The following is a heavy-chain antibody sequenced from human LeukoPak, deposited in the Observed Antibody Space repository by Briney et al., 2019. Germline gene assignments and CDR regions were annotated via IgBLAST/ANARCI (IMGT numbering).Heavy chain of an antibody. D-gene: IGHD3-16*02. CDR3: ARVRGLGVITPYLDY. CDR1: GGSISSNH. J-gene: IGHJ4*02. CDR2: ISYRGST. Sequence: SETLSLTCTASGGSISSNHWSWIRQPPGKGLEWIGCISYRGSTNYNASLKSRVTMSVDSSKNQFALKLSSVTAADTAVYYCARVRGLGVITPYLDYWGQGTLVTVSS. V-gene: IGHV4-59*08.